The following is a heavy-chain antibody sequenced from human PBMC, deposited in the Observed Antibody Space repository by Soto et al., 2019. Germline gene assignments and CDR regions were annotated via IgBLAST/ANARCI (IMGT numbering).Heavy chain of an antibody. V-gene: IGHV1-69*06. CDR2: TGSGTGPG. J-gene: IGHJ4*02. CDR3: ARRPSGGLVRFLDS. CDR1: GGSLSTNP. D-gene: IGHD2-15*01. Sequence: QVQLVQSGTEVMKPGSSVKVSCKASGGSLSTNPISWVRQAPGQGLEWMGGTGSGTGPGNHAHQFQGRLSVTTYKSTSTVYMEQTNRSPEDKAAYYRARRPSGGLVRFLDSWGQGTLVTVSS.